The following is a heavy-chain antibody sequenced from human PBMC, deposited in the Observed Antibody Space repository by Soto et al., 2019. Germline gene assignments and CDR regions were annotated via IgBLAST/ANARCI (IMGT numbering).Heavy chain of an antibody. CDR3: AREPSWSGYFEF. V-gene: IGHV4-61*08. CDR2: IYYSGST. J-gene: IGHJ4*02. Sequence: PSETLSLTCTVSGGSISSGGYYWSWIRQHPGKGLEWIGYIYYSGSTYYNPSLKSRVTMSVDTSKNQFSLKLNCVTAADTAVYYCAREPSWSGYFEFWGQGALVTVSS. D-gene: IGHD3-3*01. CDR1: GGSISSGGYY.